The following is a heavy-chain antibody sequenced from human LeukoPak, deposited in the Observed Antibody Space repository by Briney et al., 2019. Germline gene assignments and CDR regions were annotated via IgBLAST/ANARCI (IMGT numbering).Heavy chain of an antibody. D-gene: IGHD1-26*01. J-gene: IGHJ4*02. CDR3: ARDKIVGATNFDY. V-gene: IGHV3-7*01. CDR2: IKQDGSEK. CDR1: GFTFSSCW. Sequence: GGSLRLSCAASGFTFSSCWMSWVRQAPGKGLEWVANIKQDGSEKYYVDSVKGRFTISRDNAKNSLYLEMNSLRVEDTAVYYCARDKIVGATNFDYWGQGTLVTVSS.